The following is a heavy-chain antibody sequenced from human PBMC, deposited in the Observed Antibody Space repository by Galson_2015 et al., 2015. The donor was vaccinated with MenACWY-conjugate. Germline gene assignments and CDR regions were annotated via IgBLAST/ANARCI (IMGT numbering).Heavy chain of an antibody. CDR3: AKGVSPAAIPGRWFDP. D-gene: IGHD2-2*02. Sequence: SLRLSCAASGFTFSSYAMSWVRQAPGKGLEWVSGISGSGGSTYYADSVKGRFTISRDNSKNTLYLQMNSLRAEDTAVYYCAKGVSPAAIPGRWFDPWGQGTLVTVSS. CDR2: ISGSGGST. V-gene: IGHV3-23*01. J-gene: IGHJ5*02. CDR1: GFTFSSYA.